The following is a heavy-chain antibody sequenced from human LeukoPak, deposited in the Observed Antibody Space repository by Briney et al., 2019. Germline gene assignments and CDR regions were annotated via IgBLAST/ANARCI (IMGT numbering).Heavy chain of an antibody. CDR3: ARDRVVVVPAASGHFDY. CDR2: INPSGGST. J-gene: IGHJ4*02. Sequence: ASVKVSCKASGYTFTSYYMHWVRQAPGQGLEGMGIINPSGGSTSYAQKFQGRVTMTRDTSTSTVYMELSSLRSEDTAVYYCARDRVVVVPAASGHFDYWGQGTLVTVSS. CDR1: GYTFTSYY. V-gene: IGHV1-46*01. D-gene: IGHD2-2*01.